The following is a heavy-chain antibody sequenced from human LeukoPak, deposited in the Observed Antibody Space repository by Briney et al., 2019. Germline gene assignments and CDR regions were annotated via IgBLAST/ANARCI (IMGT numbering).Heavy chain of an antibody. D-gene: IGHD3-10*01. Sequence: SETLSLTCNVSGGSINNYYWSWIRQPPGKGLEWIGYIYNSGSTNYNPSLKPRVTISVDTSKNQFSLRLSSVTAADTAVYYCARGYGSVSYFDYWGQGSMVTVSS. CDR2: IYNSGST. CDR3: ARGYGSVSYFDY. V-gene: IGHV4-59*08. CDR1: GGSINNYY. J-gene: IGHJ4*02.